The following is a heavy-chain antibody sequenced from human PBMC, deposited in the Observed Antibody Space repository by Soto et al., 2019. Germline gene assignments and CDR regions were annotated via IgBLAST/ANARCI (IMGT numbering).Heavy chain of an antibody. J-gene: IGHJ4*02. CDR2: INHSGST. V-gene: IGHV4-34*01. CDR3: ASGPRDYSRSWYEAHLYYFDY. CDR1: GGAFSGYY. Sequence: SETLSLTCAVYGGAFSGYYWSWIRQPPGKGLEWIGEINHSGSTNYNPSLKSRVTISVDTSKNQFSLKLSSVTAADTAGYYCASGPRDYSRSWYEAHLYYFDYWGQGTLVTVS. D-gene: IGHD6-13*01.